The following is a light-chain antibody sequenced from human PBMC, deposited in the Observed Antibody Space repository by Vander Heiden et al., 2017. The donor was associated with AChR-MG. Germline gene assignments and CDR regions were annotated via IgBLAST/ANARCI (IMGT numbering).Light chain of an antibody. CDR1: ALPKQY. CDR2: KDS. J-gene: IGLJ3*02. Sequence: SYELTQPPSVSVSPGQTARITCSGDALPKQYAYWYQQKPGQAPVLVIYKDSERPSGIPERFSGSSSGTTVTLTISGVQAEDEADYYCQSADSSGTRVFGGGTKLTFL. CDR3: QSADSSGTRV. V-gene: IGLV3-25*03.